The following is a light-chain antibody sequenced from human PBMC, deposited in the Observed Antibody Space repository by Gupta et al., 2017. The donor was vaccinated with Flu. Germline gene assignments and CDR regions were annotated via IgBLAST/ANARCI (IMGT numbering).Light chain of an antibody. Sequence: SLGETATINCKSSQSILYRSNNKDYLLWYQQKPGQPPRRLIYWASTRDSGVPDRFSGSGSATDFTLTISSLQAEDVAVYYCQQYYDHPLTFGGGTRVEIK. J-gene: IGKJ4*01. V-gene: IGKV4-1*01. CDR2: WAS. CDR1: QSILYRSNNKDY. CDR3: QQYYDHPLT.